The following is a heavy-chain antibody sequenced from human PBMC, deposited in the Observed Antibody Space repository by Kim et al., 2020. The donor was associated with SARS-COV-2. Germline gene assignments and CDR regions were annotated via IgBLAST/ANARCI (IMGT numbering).Heavy chain of an antibody. J-gene: IGHJ5*02. D-gene: IGHD6-19*01. CDR2: ISGSGGRT. CDR1: GFTFSSYA. Sequence: GGSLRLSCAASGFTFSSYAMSWVRQAPGKGLEWVSAISGSGGRTYYADSVKGRFTISRDNSKNTLYLQMNSLRAEDTAVYYCAKGSLGSGWYDWFDPWGQGTLVTVSS. V-gene: IGHV3-23*01. CDR3: AKGSLGSGWYDWFDP.